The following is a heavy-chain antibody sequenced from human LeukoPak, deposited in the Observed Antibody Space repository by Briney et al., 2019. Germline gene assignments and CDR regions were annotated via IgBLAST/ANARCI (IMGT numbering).Heavy chain of an antibody. D-gene: IGHD6-13*01. CDR2: IYSGGST. CDR1: GFTVSGNY. CDR3: ARGFDSSSWYGTGAFDI. J-gene: IGHJ3*02. Sequence: SGGSLRLSCAASGFTVSGNYMSWVRQAPGKGLEWVSVIYSGGSTYYADSVKGRFTISRDNSKNTLYLQMNSLRAEDTAVYYCARGFDSSSWYGTGAFDIWGQGTMVTVSS. V-gene: IGHV3-53*01.